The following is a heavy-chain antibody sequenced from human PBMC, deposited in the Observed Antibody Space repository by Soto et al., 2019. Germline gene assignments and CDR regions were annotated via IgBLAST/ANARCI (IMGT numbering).Heavy chain of an antibody. CDR3: ARGKVWDDILTGYYPYYYYYGMDV. J-gene: IGHJ6*02. CDR1: GDSVSSNSAA. CDR2: TYYRSKWYN. D-gene: IGHD3-9*01. Sequence: SQTLSLTCAISGDSVSSNSAAWNWIRQSPSRGLEWLGRTYYRSKWYNDYAVSVKSRITINPDTSKNQFSLQLNSVTPEDTAMYYCARGKVWDDILTGYYPYYYYYGMDVWGQGTTVTVSS. V-gene: IGHV6-1*01.